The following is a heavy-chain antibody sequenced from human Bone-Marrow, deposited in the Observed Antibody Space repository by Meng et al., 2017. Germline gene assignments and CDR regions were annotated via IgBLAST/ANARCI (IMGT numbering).Heavy chain of an antibody. V-gene: IGHV3-66*01. J-gene: IGHJ4*02. Sequence: GESLKISCAASGFTVSSNYMSWVRQAPGKGLEWVSMIYRGGSTYYAESVKGRFTISRDNAKNTLYLQMNRLRGEDTAVYYCARDVAGRGGYWGQGTLVTVSS. CDR2: IYRGGST. D-gene: IGHD1-26*01. CDR3: ARDVAGRGGY. CDR1: GFTVSSNY.